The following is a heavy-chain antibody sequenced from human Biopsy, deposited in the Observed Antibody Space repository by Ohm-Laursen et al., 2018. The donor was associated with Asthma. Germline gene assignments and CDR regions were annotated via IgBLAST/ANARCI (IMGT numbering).Heavy chain of an antibody. J-gene: IGHJ6*02. Sequence: SVKVSCKASGYTLTSYGMNWVRQAPGQGLEWMGWMNTNTGNPTYAQGFTGRFVFSLDTSVSTANLQISSLKAEDTAVYYCARRYNWNGMDVWGQGTTVTVSS. CDR2: MNTNTGNP. D-gene: IGHD1-20*01. CDR1: GYTLTSYG. V-gene: IGHV7-4-1*02. CDR3: ARRYNWNGMDV.